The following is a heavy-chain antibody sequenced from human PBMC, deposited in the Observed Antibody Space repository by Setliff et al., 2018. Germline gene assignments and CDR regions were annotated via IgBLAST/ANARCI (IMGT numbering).Heavy chain of an antibody. CDR1: GGSISSYY. D-gene: IGHD6-19*01. J-gene: IGHJ6*03. CDR3: AREQWLAPPGYYYMDV. CDR2: IYIGGSA. V-gene: IGHV4-4*07. Sequence: PPETLSLTCTVSGGSISSYYWSWIRQPAGKGLEWIGHIYIGGSANYNPSLKSRVTMSIDTSKNQFSLKLNSVTAADMAVYYCAREQWLAPPGYYYMDVWAKGTTVTVS.